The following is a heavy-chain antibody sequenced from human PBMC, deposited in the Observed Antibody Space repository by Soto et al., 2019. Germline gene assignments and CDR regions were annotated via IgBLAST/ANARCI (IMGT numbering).Heavy chain of an antibody. J-gene: IGHJ5*02. D-gene: IGHD3-9*01. V-gene: IGHV4-59*01. CDR2: IHYTGSF. CDR3: AGARGDYHEVLNGFYNLPQDGFDP. CDR1: GGSINTNY. Sequence: SETLSLTCIVSGGSINTNYWSWIRQPQGKGLEWIGYIHYTGSFNYNPALKSRVTISVDTSKTQFTLKMKSVTAADPAVYYGAGARGDYHEVLNGFYNLPQDGFDPWGQGTLITVSS.